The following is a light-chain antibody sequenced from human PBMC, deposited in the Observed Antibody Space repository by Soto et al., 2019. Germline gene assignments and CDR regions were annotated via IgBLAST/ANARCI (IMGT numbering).Light chain of an antibody. CDR2: AAY. Sequence: EIVLTQSPGTLSLSPGERVTLSCRASQYISSTYLAWYQQKPGKAPRLLIYAAYSRATGTPDRFSGSWSGTAVTLAIGRLEPEDFAVYCCQGYSVSPPTYICGQGTSLE. CDR3: QGYSVSPPTYI. CDR1: QYISSTY. J-gene: IGKJ2*01. V-gene: IGKV3-20*01.